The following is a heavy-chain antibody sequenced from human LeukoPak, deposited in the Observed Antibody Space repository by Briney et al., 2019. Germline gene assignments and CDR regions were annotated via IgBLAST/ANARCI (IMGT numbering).Heavy chain of an antibody. V-gene: IGHV1-2*02. D-gene: IGHD3-3*01. CDR2: INPNSGGT. J-gene: IGHJ4*02. CDR1: GYTFTGYY. CDR3: ARPTYYDFWSSY. Sequence: ASVKVSCKASGYTFTGYYMHWVRQAPGQGLEWMGWINPNSGGTNYAQKFQGRVTMTRDTSISTAYMELSRLRSDDTAVYYCARPTYYDFWSSYWGQGTLVTVSS.